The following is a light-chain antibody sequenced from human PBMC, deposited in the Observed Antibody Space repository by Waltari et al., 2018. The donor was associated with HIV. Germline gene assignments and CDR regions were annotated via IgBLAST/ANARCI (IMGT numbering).Light chain of an antibody. CDR1: SGTVSASYF. J-gene: IGLJ3*02. CDR3: SLYMGGGIWV. Sequence: QTVVTQEPSFSVSPGGTVTLTCGFTSGTVSASYFPRWYQQTPGQAPRTVIYSTNTRSSGVPDRFSGSSLGNKAALTITGAQADDESVYYCSLYMGGGIWVFGGGTKLTVL. CDR2: STN. V-gene: IGLV8-61*01.